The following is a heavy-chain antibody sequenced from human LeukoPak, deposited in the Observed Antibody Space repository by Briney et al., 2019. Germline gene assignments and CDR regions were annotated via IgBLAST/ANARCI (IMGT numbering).Heavy chain of an antibody. D-gene: IGHD6-25*01. CDR2: IIPILGIA. V-gene: IGHV1-69*04. CDR1: GGTFSSYA. J-gene: IGHJ5*02. Sequence: GASVKVSCKASGGTFSSYAISWVRQAPGQGLEWMGRIIPILGIANYAQKFQGRVTMTTDTSTSTAYMELRSLRSDDTAVYYCARDSEQRRFDPWGQGTLVTVSS. CDR3: ARDSEQRRFDP.